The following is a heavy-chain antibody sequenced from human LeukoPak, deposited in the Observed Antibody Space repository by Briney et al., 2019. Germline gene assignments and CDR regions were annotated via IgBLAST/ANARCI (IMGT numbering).Heavy chain of an antibody. CDR2: ISSSSSNI. V-gene: IGHV3-48*01. Sequence: AGGSLRLSRAASGFTFTNSWMAWVRQAPGKGLEWVSYISSSSSNIYYLDSVQGRLTVSRDNDKNSLFLQIDSPRAEDTAVYYCVRVKGTYFDYWGQGTLVTVSS. D-gene: IGHD1-1*01. CDR1: GFTFTNSW. J-gene: IGHJ4*02. CDR3: VRVKGTYFDY.